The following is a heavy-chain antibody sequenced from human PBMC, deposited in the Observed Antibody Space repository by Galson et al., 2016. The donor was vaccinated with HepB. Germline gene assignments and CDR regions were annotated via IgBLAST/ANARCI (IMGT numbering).Heavy chain of an antibody. Sequence: SLRLSCPVCGFRFSDYNMNRVRQAPGRGLEWVAYISASSGTLYYADSVRGRFDIARDHANNSLSLQMNSLRAEDTAFYYCARPYPYYFGSGSYFDVLHYGMDVWGKGTTVTVSS. D-gene: IGHD3-10*01. CDR3: ARPYPYYFGSGSYFDVLHYGMDV. V-gene: IGHV3-48*01. CDR2: ISASSGTL. CDR1: GFRFSDYN. J-gene: IGHJ6*04.